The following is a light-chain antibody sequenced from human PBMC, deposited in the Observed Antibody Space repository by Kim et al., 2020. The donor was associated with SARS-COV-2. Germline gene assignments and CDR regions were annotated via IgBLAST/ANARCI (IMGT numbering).Light chain of an antibody. V-gene: IGKV1-5*03. CDR2: LAS. Sequence: DIQMTQSPSTLSASVGDRVTITCRASQSINTWLAWYQQKPGNAPKLLIYLASTLESGVPPRFSGSGSGTEFTLTINSLQPDDFATYYCQHYSRFPYTFGQGTKLEI. CDR3: QHYSRFPYT. J-gene: IGKJ2*01. CDR1: QSINTW.